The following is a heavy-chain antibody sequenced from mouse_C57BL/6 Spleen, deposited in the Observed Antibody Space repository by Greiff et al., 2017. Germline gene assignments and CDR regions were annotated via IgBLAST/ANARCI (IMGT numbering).Heavy chain of an antibody. CDR1: GYTFTSYW. V-gene: IGHV1-52*01. Sequence: QVQLQQPGAELVRPGSSVKLSCKASGYTFTSYWMHWVKQRPIQGLEWIGNIDPSDSETHYNQKFKDKATLTVDKSSSTAYMQLSSLTSEDSAVYYCARSGITTVVSSMDYWGQGTSVTVSS. CDR3: ARSGITTVVSSMDY. J-gene: IGHJ4*01. CDR2: IDPSDSET. D-gene: IGHD1-1*01.